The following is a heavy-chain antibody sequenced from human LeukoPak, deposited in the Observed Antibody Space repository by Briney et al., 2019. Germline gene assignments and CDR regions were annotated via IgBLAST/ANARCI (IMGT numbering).Heavy chain of an antibody. Sequence: GRSLILSCAASGFTFDDYAMHWVRQAPGKGLEWVSGISWNSGSIGYADSVKGRFTISRDNAKNSLYLQMNSLRAEDTALYYCAKDMRDYYDSSGPFDYWGQGTLVTVSS. CDR2: ISWNSGSI. CDR3: AKDMRDYYDSSGPFDY. D-gene: IGHD3-22*01. J-gene: IGHJ4*02. CDR1: GFTFDDYA. V-gene: IGHV3-9*01.